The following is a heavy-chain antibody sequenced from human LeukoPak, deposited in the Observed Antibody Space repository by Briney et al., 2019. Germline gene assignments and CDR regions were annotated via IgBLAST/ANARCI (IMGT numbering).Heavy chain of an antibody. CDR1: GFSLTTRGVG. D-gene: IGHD6-19*01. J-gene: IGHJ4*02. CDR2: INWDDDK. V-gene: IGHV2-5*02. Sequence: SGPTLVKPTQTLTLTCAFSGFSLTTRGVGVGWIRQPPRKALEWLAFINWDDDKRYSPAQKSRLTITKDTSNNQVVLSMTNVDPMDTGTYYCAHSRVAVSGKEGMDYWGQGTVVTVSS. CDR3: AHSRVAVSGKEGMDY.